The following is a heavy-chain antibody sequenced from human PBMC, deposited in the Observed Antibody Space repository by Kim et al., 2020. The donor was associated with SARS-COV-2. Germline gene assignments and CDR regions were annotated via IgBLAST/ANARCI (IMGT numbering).Heavy chain of an antibody. D-gene: IGHD4-17*01. CDR1: GGSFSGYY. J-gene: IGHJ5*02. V-gene: IGHV4-34*01. Sequence: SETLSLTCAVYGGSFSGYYWSWIRQPPGKGLEWIGEINHSGSTNYNPSLKSRVTISVDTSKNQFSLKLSSVTAADTAVYYCARGPARLGFDPWGQGTLVT. CDR2: INHSGST. CDR3: ARGPARLGFDP.